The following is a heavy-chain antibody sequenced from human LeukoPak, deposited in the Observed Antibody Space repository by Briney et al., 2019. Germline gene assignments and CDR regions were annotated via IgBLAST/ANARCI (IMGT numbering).Heavy chain of an antibody. J-gene: IGHJ4*02. CDR2: INPDNGDT. Sequence: VASVTVSCKASGYTFTGYYMHWVRQAPGQGLEWMGWINPDNGDTNSAQKFQGRVTMTRDTSISTAYMELGRLTSDDTAMYYCANNIGARGVDYWGQGTLVTISS. V-gene: IGHV1-2*02. D-gene: IGHD6-13*01. CDR3: ANNIGARGVDY. CDR1: GYTFTGYY.